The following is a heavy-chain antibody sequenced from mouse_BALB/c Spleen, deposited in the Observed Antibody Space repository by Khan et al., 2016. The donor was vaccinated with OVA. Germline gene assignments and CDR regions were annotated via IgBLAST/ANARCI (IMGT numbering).Heavy chain of an antibody. Sequence: QVQLKESGPGLVAPSQSLSITCTVSGFSLTDYGVSWIRQPPGKGLEWLGVIWGGGSSYYNSALKSRLSISKDNSKSQVFLKMSSLQTDDTAMYYCAKGVWSYYYALDYWGQGTSVTVSS. CDR2: IWGGGSS. J-gene: IGHJ4*01. CDR3: AKGVWSYYYALDY. CDR1: GFSLTDYG. V-gene: IGHV2-6-5*01.